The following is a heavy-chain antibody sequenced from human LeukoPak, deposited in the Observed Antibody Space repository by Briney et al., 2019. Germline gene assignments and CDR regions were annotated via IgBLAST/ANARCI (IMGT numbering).Heavy chain of an antibody. J-gene: IGHJ3*02. CDR3: ARHGGSGSYYDAFDI. V-gene: IGHV4-39*01. D-gene: IGHD1-26*01. CDR1: GGSISSSSYY. Sequence: PSETLSLTCTVSGGSISSSSYYWGWIRQPPGKGLEWIGSIYYSGSTYYNPSLKSRVTISVDTSKNQFSLKLSSVTAADTAVYYCARHGGSGSYYDAFDIWGQGTMVTVSS. CDR2: IYYSGST.